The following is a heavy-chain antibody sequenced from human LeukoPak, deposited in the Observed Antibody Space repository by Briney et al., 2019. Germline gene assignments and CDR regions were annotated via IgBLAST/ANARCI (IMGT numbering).Heavy chain of an antibody. Sequence: PGGSLRLSCAASGFTFSSYAMHWVRQAPGKGLEWVALILYDGSNKYYADSVKGRSTISRDNSKNTLYLQMNSLRAEDTAVYYCAKSLGELFSNFDYWGQGTLVTVSS. CDR1: GFTFSSYA. V-gene: IGHV3-30*04. CDR2: ILYDGSNK. D-gene: IGHD3-16*01. CDR3: AKSLGELFSNFDY. J-gene: IGHJ4*02.